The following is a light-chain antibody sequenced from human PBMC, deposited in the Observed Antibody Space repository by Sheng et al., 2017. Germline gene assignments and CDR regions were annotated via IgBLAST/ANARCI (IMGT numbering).Light chain of an antibody. J-gene: IGKJ4*01. V-gene: IGKV3-20*01. CDR3: QHYGGSLT. CDR1: QRISSSF. Sequence: EIVLTQSPGTLSFSPGERATLSCRASQRISSSFLAWYQQKPGQAPRLVIYGASSRATGIPDRFSGSGSGTDFTLTINRLEPEDFAVYYCQHYGGSLTFGGGTKVEIK. CDR2: GAS.